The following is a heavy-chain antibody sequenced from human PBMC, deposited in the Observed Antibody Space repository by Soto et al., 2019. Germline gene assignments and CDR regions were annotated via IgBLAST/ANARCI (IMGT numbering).Heavy chain of an antibody. Sequence: ASVKVSCKASGYTFTSYGISWVRQAPGQGLEWMGWISAYNGNTNYAQKLQGRVTMTTDTSTSTAYMELRSLRSDDTAVYYCARRVTYGDYAEGYHDYWGQGTLVTVSS. V-gene: IGHV1-18*01. D-gene: IGHD4-17*01. J-gene: IGHJ4*02. CDR3: ARRVTYGDYAEGYHDY. CDR1: GYTFTSYG. CDR2: ISAYNGNT.